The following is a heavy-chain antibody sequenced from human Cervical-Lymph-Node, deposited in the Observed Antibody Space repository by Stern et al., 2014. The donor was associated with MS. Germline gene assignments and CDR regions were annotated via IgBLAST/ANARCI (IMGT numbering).Heavy chain of an antibody. CDR2: IYFAGRT. D-gene: IGHD1-1*01. J-gene: IGHJ4*02. V-gene: IGHV4-31*11. CDR1: GDSINGGQFY. CDR3: GRGQVEY. Sequence: VQLEESGPGLVKPSQTLSLTCAVSGDSINGGQFYWTWLRPYPGRGLEWIGYIYFAGRTHYNPSLKSRVTISVDPSKNQFSLKLRSVTAADTAVYYCGRGQVEYWGQGILVAVSS.